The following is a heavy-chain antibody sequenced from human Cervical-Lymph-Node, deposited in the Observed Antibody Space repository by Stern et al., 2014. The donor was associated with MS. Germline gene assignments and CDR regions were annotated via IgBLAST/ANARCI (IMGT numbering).Heavy chain of an antibody. V-gene: IGHV4-39*01. D-gene: IGHD5-18*01. CDR1: SGSISNTYFY. CDR2: INYSGNT. CDR3: ARRAYTYGYYYFDY. Sequence: QVQLQESGPGLVKPSETLSLTCSVSSGSISNTYFYWGWIRQPPGKGLQWVGSINYSGNTYYNPSLKSRVSISVDTSKNLFSLNINSMTAADTAVYFCARRAYTYGYYYFDYWGQGILVTVSS. J-gene: IGHJ4*02.